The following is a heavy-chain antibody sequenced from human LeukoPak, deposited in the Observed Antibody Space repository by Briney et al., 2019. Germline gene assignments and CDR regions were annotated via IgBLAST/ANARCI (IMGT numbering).Heavy chain of an antibody. V-gene: IGHV1-69*13. D-gene: IGHD7-27*01. CDR2: IIPIFGTA. CDR1: GGTFSSYA. CDR3: AKVANWGSRGPFDY. Sequence: ASVKVSCKASGGTFSSYAISWVRQAPGQGLEWMGGIIPIFGTANYAQKFQGRVTITADESTSTAYMELSSLRAEDTAVYYCAKVANWGSRGPFDYWGQGTLVTVSS. J-gene: IGHJ4*02.